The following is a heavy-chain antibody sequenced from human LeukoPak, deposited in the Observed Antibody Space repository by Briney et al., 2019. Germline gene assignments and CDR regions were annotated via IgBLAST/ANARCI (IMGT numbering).Heavy chain of an antibody. CDR1: GGSFSGYY. V-gene: IGHV4-34*01. CDR3: ASQGMVQGGQIDY. D-gene: IGHD3-10*01. CDR2: INHSGST. J-gene: IGHJ4*02. Sequence: SETLSLTCAVYGGSFSGYYWSWIRQPPGKGLEWIGEINHSGSTNYNPSLKSRVTISVDTSKNQFSLKLSSVTAADTAVYYCASQGMVQGGQIDYWGQGTLVTVSS.